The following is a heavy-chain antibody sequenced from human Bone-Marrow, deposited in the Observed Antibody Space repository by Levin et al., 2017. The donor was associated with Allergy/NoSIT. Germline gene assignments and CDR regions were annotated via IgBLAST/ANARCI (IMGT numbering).Heavy chain of an antibody. CDR2: IEKDGSQK. CDR3: VRDSGYNHNY. Sequence: PGESLKISCVASGFTFSNYWMAWVRQAPGKGLEWVANIEKDGSQKGFLDSVRGRFSISRDNAKNSLYLQMNSLRVEDTAMYYCVRDSGYNHNYWGQGTLVTVSS. D-gene: IGHD5-12*01. V-gene: IGHV3-7*01. CDR1: GFTFSNYW. J-gene: IGHJ4*02.